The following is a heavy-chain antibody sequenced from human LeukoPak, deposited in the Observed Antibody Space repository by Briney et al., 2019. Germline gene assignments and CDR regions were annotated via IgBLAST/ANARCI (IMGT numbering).Heavy chain of an antibody. J-gene: IGHJ4*02. V-gene: IGHV1-2*02. Sequence: GASVKVSCKASGYTFTGYYMHWVRQAPGQGLEWMGWINPNSGGTNYAQKFQGRVTMTRDTSISTAYMELSRLRSDDTAVYYCARAAPVYCTNGVCPVISNVHNDYWGQGTLVTVSS. CDR1: GYTFTGYY. CDR2: INPNSGGT. D-gene: IGHD2-8*01. CDR3: ARAAPVYCTNGVCPVISNVHNDY.